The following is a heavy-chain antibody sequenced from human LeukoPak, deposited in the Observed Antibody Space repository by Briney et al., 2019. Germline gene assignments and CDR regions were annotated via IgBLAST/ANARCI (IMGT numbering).Heavy chain of an antibody. CDR1: GFTFSSYS. D-gene: IGHD2-15*01. J-gene: IGHJ4*02. Sequence: GGSLRLSCAASGFTFSSYSMNWVRQAPGKGLEWVGRIKSKTDGETIDYAAPVEGRFTISRDDSKTTLYLQMNSLKTEDTAVYYCAIHLLYLFDYWGQGTLVTVSS. CDR3: AIHLLYLFDY. V-gene: IGHV3-15*01. CDR2: IKSKTDGETI.